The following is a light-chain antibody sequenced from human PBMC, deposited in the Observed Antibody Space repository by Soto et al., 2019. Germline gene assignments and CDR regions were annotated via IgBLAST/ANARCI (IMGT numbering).Light chain of an antibody. CDR2: SNN. Sequence: QSVLTQPPSASGTPGQRVTISCSGSSFNVGGNTVNWYQQVTGTAPKFLINSNNQRPSGVPDRFSGSKSGTSASLPISGLQSEDEADYYCATWDDSLNGVVFGGGTKLTVL. J-gene: IGLJ2*01. V-gene: IGLV1-44*01. CDR1: SFNVGGNT. CDR3: ATWDDSLNGVV.